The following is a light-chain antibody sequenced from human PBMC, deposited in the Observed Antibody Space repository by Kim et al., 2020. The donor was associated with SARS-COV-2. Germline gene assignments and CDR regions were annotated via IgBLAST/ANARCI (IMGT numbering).Light chain of an antibody. CDR1: QSVSSGH. J-gene: IGKJ5*01. CDR2: GAS. V-gene: IGKV3-20*01. CDR3: QQYGSSPIT. Sequence: EIVLTQSPGTLSLSPGERATLSCRASQSVSSGHLAWYQQRPGQAPRPLIYGASYRATGIPDRFSGTGSGTDFSLTINRLEPEDFAVYYCQQYGSSPITFGQGTRLEI.